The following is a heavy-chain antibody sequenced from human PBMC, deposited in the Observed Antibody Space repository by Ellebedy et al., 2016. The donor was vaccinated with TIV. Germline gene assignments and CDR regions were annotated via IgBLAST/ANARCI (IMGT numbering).Heavy chain of an antibody. CDR2: IYHSGST. CDR1: GGSISSRSYY. V-gene: IGHV4-39*07. D-gene: IGHD5-24*01. CDR3: ARDDRDGYFLGLDY. Sequence: SETLSLXCSVSGGSISSRSYYWGWLLQAPGKGLEWIGDIYHSGSTQYNPSLKSRVTISADTSKNQFFLKLSSVTAADTAVYYCARDDRDGYFLGLDYWGQGTLVTVSS. J-gene: IGHJ4*02.